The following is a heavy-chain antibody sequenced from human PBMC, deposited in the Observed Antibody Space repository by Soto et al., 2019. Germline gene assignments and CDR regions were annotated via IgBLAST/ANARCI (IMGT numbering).Heavy chain of an antibody. CDR2: IDSSSTTV. V-gene: IGHV3-48*02. J-gene: IGHJ4*02. Sequence: EVQLVESGGGLVQPGGSLRVSCAASGFSFNRYSMNWVRQAPGKGLEWLSYIDSSSTTVYYAGSVKGRFIISRDNAKNSLYLQMNSLRDEDTAVYYCARGGVATIFGDSWGQGTLVTVSS. CDR3: ARGGVATIFGDS. D-gene: IGHD5-12*01. CDR1: GFSFNRYS.